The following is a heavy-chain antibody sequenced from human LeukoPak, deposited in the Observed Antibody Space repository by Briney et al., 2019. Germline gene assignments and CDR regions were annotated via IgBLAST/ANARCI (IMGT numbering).Heavy chain of an antibody. Sequence: SETLSLTRAVYGGSFSGYYWSWIRQPPGKGLEWIGEINHSGSTNYNPSLKSRVTISVDTSKNQFSLKLSSVTAADTAVYYCARTFNAYYYGSGSPYYFDYWGQGTLVTVSS. D-gene: IGHD3-10*01. V-gene: IGHV4-34*01. CDR1: GGSFSGYY. CDR3: ARTFNAYYYGSGSPYYFDY. CDR2: INHSGST. J-gene: IGHJ4*02.